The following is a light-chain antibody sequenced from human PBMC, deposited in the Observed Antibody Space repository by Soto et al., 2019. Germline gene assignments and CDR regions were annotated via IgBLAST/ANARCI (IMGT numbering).Light chain of an antibody. J-gene: IGKJ2*01. CDR1: QSISSY. CDR3: QQSYSTPYN. CDR2: AAS. V-gene: IGKV1-39*01. Sequence: DIQMTQSPSSLSASVGDRVTITCRARQSISSYLNWYQQKPGKAPKILIYAASSLQSGVPSRFSGSGSGTDFTLTISSLQPEDFATYYCQQSYSTPYNFGQGTKLEIK.